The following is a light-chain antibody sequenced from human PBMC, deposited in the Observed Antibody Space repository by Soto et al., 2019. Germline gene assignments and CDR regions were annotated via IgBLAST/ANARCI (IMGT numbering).Light chain of an antibody. CDR3: MQCTHWPWT. V-gene: IGKV2-30*02. J-gene: IGKJ1*01. Sequence: DVVMTQSPLSLPVTLGQPASISCRSSQSLIHSDGDTYLNWFQQRPGQSPRRLIYKVSDRDSGVPDRFTRQGSGTDFTLKSSREGAEDVGVYHFMQCTHWPWTFGQGTEVEIK. CDR1: QSLIHSDGDTY. CDR2: KVS.